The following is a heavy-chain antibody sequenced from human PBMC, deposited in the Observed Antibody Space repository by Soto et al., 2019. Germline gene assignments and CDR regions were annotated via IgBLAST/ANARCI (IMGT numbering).Heavy chain of an antibody. J-gene: IGHJ6*02. V-gene: IGHV4-34*01. CDR2: INHSGST. D-gene: IGHD3-3*01. Sequence: SETLSLTCAVYGGSFSGYYWSWIRQPPGKGLEWIGEINHSGSTNYNPSLKSRVTISVDTSKNQFSLKLSSVTAADTAVYYCARGSRGGYDFWTKPRGMDVWGQGTTVTVSS. CDR1: GGSFSGYY. CDR3: ARGSRGGYDFWTKPRGMDV.